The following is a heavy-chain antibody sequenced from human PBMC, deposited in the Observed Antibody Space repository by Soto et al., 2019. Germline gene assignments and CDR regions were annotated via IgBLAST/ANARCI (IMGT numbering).Heavy chain of an antibody. CDR2: ISAFNGNA. D-gene: IGHD3-9*01. Sequence: QVQLVQYGAEVKKPEASVKVSCKASGYRFSSYGLSWVRQAPGQGLEWMGWISAFNGNANHGKKVQDRVPMTTDTSTSQAYMELTSMRPDDTAVYDCGRAAYDSLPGHYNGGAFAIWGQGRMVTVSS. CDR1: GYRFSSYG. V-gene: IGHV1-18*01. CDR3: GRAAYDSLPGHYNGGAFAI. J-gene: IGHJ3*02.